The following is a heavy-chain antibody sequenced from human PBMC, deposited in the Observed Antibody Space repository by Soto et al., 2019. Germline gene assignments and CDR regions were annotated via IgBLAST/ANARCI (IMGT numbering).Heavy chain of an antibody. V-gene: IGHV1-24*01. Sequence: ASVKVSCKVSGYTLTELSMHWVRQAPGKGLEWKGGFDPEDGETIYAQKFQGRVTMTEDTSTDTAYMELSSLRSEDTAVYYCATVDIVATITPAFDYWGQGTLVTVSS. D-gene: IGHD5-12*01. CDR1: GYTLTELS. CDR3: ATVDIVATITPAFDY. CDR2: FDPEDGET. J-gene: IGHJ4*02.